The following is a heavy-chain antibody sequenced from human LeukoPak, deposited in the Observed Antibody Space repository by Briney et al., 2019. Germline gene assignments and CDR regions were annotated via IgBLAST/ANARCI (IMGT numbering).Heavy chain of an antibody. CDR1: GFTFSSDS. J-gene: IGHJ4*02. Sequence: VGSLRQSSAASGFTFSSDSMNWVRQAPGKGLEWVSSISSSSSYIYYADSVKGRFTISRDNAKNSLYLQMNSLRAEDTAVYYCARDSSGYDLSSTIDYWGQGTLVTVSS. V-gene: IGHV3-21*01. CDR3: ARDSSGYDLSSTIDY. D-gene: IGHD5-12*01. CDR2: ISSSSSYI.